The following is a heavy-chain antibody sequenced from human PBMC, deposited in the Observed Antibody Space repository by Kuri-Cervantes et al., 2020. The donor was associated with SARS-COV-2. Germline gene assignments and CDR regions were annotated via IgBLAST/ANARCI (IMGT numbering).Heavy chain of an antibody. Sequence: GSLRLSCAVSGGSISSSNWWSWVRQPPGKGLEWIGEIYHSGSTNYNPSLKSRATISVDTSKNQFSLKLSSVTAADTAVYYCARTWGHYDFWSDYLYYFDYWGQGTPVTVSS. CDR1: GGSISSSNW. CDR3: ARTWGHYDFWSDYLYYFDY. D-gene: IGHD3-3*01. CDR2: IYHSGST. V-gene: IGHV4-4*02. J-gene: IGHJ4*02.